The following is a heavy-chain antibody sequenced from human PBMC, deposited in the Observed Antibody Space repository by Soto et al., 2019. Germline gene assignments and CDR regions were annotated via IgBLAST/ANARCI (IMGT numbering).Heavy chain of an antibody. CDR3: SSSLGYCSGGSCYSDHDAFDI. V-gene: IGHV3-48*03. Sequence: EVQLVESGGGLVQPGGSLRLSCAASGFTFSSYEMNWVRQAPGKGLEWVSYISSSGSTIYYADSVKGRFTISRDNAKNSLYLQLNSLRAEDTAVYYCSSSLGYCSGGSCYSDHDAFDIWGQGTMVTVSS. CDR2: ISSSGSTI. J-gene: IGHJ3*02. D-gene: IGHD2-15*01. CDR1: GFTFSSYE.